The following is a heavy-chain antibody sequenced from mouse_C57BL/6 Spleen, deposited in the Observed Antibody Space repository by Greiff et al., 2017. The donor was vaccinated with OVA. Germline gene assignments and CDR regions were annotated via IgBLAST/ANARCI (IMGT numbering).Heavy chain of an antibody. Sequence: EVKLVESGEGLVKPGGSLKLSCAASGFTFSSYAMSWVRQTPEKRLEWVAYISSGGDYIYYADTVKGRFTISRDNARHTLYLQMSSLKSEDTAMYYCTRPLIYYDYADWFAYWGQGTLVTVSA. V-gene: IGHV5-9-1*02. J-gene: IGHJ3*01. CDR2: ISSGGDYI. CDR3: TRPLIYYDYADWFAY. D-gene: IGHD2-4*01. CDR1: GFTFSSYA.